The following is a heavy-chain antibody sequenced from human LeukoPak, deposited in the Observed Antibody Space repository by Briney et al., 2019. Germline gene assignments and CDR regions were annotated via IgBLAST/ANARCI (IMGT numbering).Heavy chain of an antibody. J-gene: IGHJ1*01. CDR2: ISYDGSNK. D-gene: IGHD6-13*01. Sequence: GGSLRLSCAASGFTFSSYAMHWVRQAPGKGLEWVAVISYDGSNKYYADSVKGRFTISRDNSKNSLYLQLNSLRVEDTAVYYCARPLSGYSKIFQHWGQGTLVTVSS. V-gene: IGHV3-30-3*01. CDR1: GFTFSSYA. CDR3: ARPLSGYSKIFQH.